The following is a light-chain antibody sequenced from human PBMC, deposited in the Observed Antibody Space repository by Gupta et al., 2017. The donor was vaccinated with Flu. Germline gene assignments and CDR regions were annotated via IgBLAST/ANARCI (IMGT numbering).Light chain of an antibody. V-gene: IGLV2-14*01. CDR1: SSDVGGYNH. CDR3: SSYTSKINWV. Sequence: QSALTQLASVSGSPGQSITISCTGTSSDVGGYNHVSWYQQHPGKAPNLLIYEVNNRPLGVSNRFSGSKSANTASLTISGLQAEDEANYYCSSYTSKINWVFGGGTKLTVL. J-gene: IGLJ3*02. CDR2: EVN.